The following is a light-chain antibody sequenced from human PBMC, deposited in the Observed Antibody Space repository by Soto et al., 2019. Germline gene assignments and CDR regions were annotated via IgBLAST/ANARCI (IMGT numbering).Light chain of an antibody. CDR2: DAS. CDR1: QSVSKY. V-gene: IGKV3-11*01. Sequence: EIVLTQSPATLSLSPGERATLSCRTSQSVSKYFAWYQQKPGRAPRLLIYDASSRATGIPARFIGSGSGTEFTLTISSLEPEDFAIYYCQQRSNWPITFGQGTGLEIK. CDR3: QQRSNWPIT. J-gene: IGKJ5*01.